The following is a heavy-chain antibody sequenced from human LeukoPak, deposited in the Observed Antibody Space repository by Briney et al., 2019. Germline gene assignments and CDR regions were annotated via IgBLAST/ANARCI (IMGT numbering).Heavy chain of an antibody. V-gene: IGHV1-18*04. Sequence: ASVKVSCKAFGYTFTSNYMHWVRQAPGQGLEWMGWISAYNGNTNYAQKLQGRVTMTTDTSTSTAYMELRSLRSDDTAVYYCARGRGGYSSSPVLDYWGQGTLVTVSS. CDR2: ISAYNGNT. CDR3: ARGRGGYSSSPVLDY. CDR1: GYTFTSNY. D-gene: IGHD6-6*01. J-gene: IGHJ4*02.